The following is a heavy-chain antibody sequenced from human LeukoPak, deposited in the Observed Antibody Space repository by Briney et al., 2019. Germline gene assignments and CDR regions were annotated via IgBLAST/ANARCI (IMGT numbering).Heavy chain of an antibody. CDR1: GYSINSSSYH. D-gene: IGHD3-10*02. Sequence: PSETLSLTCTVSGYSINSSSYHWGWIRQPPGKGLEWIGTIYYSGSTYYNPSLKSRVTISVDTSKNQFSLTLSSVTASDTAVYFRARMFAPSRNDAFDISGQGTMVTVSS. CDR2: IYYSGST. V-gene: IGHV4-39*01. CDR3: ARMFAPSRNDAFDI. J-gene: IGHJ3*02.